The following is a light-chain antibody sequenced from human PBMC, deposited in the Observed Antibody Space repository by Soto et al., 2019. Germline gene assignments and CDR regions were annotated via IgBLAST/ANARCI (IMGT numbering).Light chain of an antibody. CDR1: QSVSSN. CDR3: QQYNNWPPGVT. Sequence: EIVMTQSPATLSVSPGERATLSCRASQSVSSNLAWYQQKPGPAPRLLIYGASTRATVIPASFSGIGSGKEFTLTISSPQSEDFAVYYCQQYNNWPPGVTFGQGTKLEIK. CDR2: GAS. J-gene: IGKJ2*01. V-gene: IGKV3-15*01.